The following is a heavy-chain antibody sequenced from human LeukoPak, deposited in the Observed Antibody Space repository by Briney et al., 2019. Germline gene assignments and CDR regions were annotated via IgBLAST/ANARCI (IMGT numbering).Heavy chain of an antibody. V-gene: IGHV3-7*03. Sequence: PGGSLRLSCAASGFTFSSYWMSWVRQAPGKGLEWVANIKQDGSEKYYVDSVKGRFTISRDNAKNSLYLQMYSLRAEDTAVYYCARDLPNYDILTGYRWFDPWGQGTLVTVSP. J-gene: IGHJ5*02. D-gene: IGHD3-9*01. CDR2: IKQDGSEK. CDR1: GFTFSSYW. CDR3: ARDLPNYDILTGYRWFDP.